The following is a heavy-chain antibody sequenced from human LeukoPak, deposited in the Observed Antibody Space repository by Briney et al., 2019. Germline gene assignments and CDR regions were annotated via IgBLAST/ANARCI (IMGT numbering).Heavy chain of an antibody. CDR2: ISSSSGTI. J-gene: IGHJ4*02. CDR3: ARGLNLYDSSGYYPR. D-gene: IGHD3-22*01. V-gene: IGHV3-48*02. CDR1: GFTFSSFG. Sequence: GGSLRLSCAASGFTFSSFGMHWVRQAPGKGLEWVSYISSSSGTIYYADSVKGRFTISRDNAENSLYLQMNSLRDEDTAVYYCARGLNLYDSSGYYPRWGQGTLVTVSS.